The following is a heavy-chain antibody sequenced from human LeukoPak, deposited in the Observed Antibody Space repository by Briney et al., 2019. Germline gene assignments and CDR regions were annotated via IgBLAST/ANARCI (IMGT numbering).Heavy chain of an antibody. CDR1: GFTFSDSS. Sequence: PGGSLRLSCAASGFTFSDSSMNWVRQAPGKGLEWVSYISTSSNTIYYADSVKGRFIISRDNAKNSLYPQMNSLRDEDTAVYYCARESGTTGFDYWGQGTLVTVSS. CDR2: ISTSSNTI. V-gene: IGHV3-48*02. CDR3: ARESGTTGFDY. D-gene: IGHD1-1*01. J-gene: IGHJ4*02.